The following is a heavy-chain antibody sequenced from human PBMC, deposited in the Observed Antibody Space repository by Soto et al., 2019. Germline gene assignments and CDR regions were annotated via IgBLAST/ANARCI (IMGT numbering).Heavy chain of an antibody. J-gene: IGHJ6*02. CDR3: ARGNACITIFGPYGMDV. D-gene: IGHD3-3*01. Sequence: PGESRKISCKGSGYSFTSYWISWVRQMPGKALEWMGRIDPSDSYTNYSPSFQGHVTISADKSISTACLQWSSLKASDTAMYYCARGNACITIFGPYGMDVWGQGTTVTVSS. CDR2: IDPSDSYT. CDR1: GYSFTSYW. V-gene: IGHV5-10-1*01.